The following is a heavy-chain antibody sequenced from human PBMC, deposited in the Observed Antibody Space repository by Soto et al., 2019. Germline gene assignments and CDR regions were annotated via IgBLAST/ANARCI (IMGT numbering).Heavy chain of an antibody. V-gene: IGHV3-30*03. D-gene: IGHD3-3*01. CDR2: ISNDGGTQ. CDR1: TLTVSLYG. Sequence: GGSLRLSCAASTLTVSLYGIQWVRQAPGKGLEWVAFISNDGGTQYYADSVKGRFSISRDNSMNTVDLHMNSLRAEDTAIYYCARDIWSGNYKWFDSWGQGTLVTVSS. CDR3: ARDIWSGNYKWFDS. J-gene: IGHJ5*01.